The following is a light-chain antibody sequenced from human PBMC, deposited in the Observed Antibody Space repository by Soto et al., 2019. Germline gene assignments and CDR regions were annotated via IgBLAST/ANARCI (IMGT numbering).Light chain of an antibody. Sequence: DIVMTQSPDSLAVSLGERATINCKSSQSVLYSSNNKNYLAWYQQKPGQPPKLLIYWASTRESGVPVRFSGSGSGTDFTLTISSLQAEDVEVYYCQQYYSTLLTFGGGTKVEIK. J-gene: IGKJ4*01. CDR1: QSVLYSSNNKNY. V-gene: IGKV4-1*01. CDR3: QQYYSTLLT. CDR2: WAS.